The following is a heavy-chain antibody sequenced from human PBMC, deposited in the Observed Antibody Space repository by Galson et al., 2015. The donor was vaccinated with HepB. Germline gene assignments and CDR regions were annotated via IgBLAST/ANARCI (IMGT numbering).Heavy chain of an antibody. CDR1: GYTLTELS. CDR2: ISAYNGNT. D-gene: IGHD2-8*01. CDR3: AREGVLMVYAIVGYYYGMDV. J-gene: IGHJ6*02. Sequence: SVKVSCKVSGYTLTELSMHWVRQAPGKGLEWMGWISAYNGNTNYAQKLQGRVTMTTDTSTSTAYMELRSLRSDDTAVYYCAREGVLMVYAIVGYYYGMDVWGQGTTVTVSS. V-gene: IGHV1-18*01.